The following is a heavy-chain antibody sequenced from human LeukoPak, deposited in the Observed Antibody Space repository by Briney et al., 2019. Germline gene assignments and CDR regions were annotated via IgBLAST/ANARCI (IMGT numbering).Heavy chain of an antibody. Sequence: GGSLRLSCAASGFIFINVWMNWVRQAPGKGLEWIGRIKTIPVGGTTDYAAPVIGRFTITRDDSKDTLHLQMNSLKTEDTAVYYCATDFMQGSLVAWGQGAPVTVSS. CDR2: IKTIPVGGTT. V-gene: IGHV3-15*01. D-gene: IGHD3-10*01. CDR3: ATDFMQGSLVA. CDR1: GFIFINVW. J-gene: IGHJ5*02.